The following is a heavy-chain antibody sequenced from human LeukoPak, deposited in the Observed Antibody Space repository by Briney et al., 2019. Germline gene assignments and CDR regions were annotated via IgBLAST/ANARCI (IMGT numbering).Heavy chain of an antibody. D-gene: IGHD2-21*01. Sequence: PSETLSLTCTVSGGSINSYYWSWIRQPPGKGLEWIGYIYYSGSTNYNPSLKSRVTISVDTSKNQFSLKLSSVTAADTAVYYCARGESMEAGEEWGQGTLVTVSS. CDR3: ARGESMEAGEE. CDR1: GGSINSYY. V-gene: IGHV4-59*08. J-gene: IGHJ4*02. CDR2: IYYSGST.